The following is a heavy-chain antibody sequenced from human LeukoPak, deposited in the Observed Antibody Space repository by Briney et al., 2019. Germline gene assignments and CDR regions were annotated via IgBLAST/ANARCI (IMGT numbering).Heavy chain of an antibody. V-gene: IGHV5-51*01. CDR1: GYSFTSYW. CDR2: IYPGDSDT. CDR3: ARHRGTIFGVVSEEDYGMDV. J-gene: IGHJ6*02. D-gene: IGHD3-3*01. Sequence: GESLKISCKGSGYSFTSYWIGWVRQMPGKGLEGMGIIYPGDSDTRYSPSFQGQVTISADKSISTAYLQWSSLKASDTAMYYCARHRGTIFGVVSEEDYGMDVWGQGTTVTVSS.